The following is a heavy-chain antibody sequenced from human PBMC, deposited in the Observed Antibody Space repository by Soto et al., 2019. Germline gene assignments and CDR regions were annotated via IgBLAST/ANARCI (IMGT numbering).Heavy chain of an antibody. CDR1: GFTFSSYS. J-gene: IGHJ5*02. D-gene: IGHD2-2*01. CDR2: ISSSSSTI. Sequence: GGSLRLSCAASGFTFSSYSMNWVRQAPGKGLEWVSYISSSSSTIYYADSVKGRFTISRDNAKNSLYLQMNSLRAEDTAVYYCARDPWRWDIVVVPASCLDPWGQGTLVTVSS. V-gene: IGHV3-48*01. CDR3: ARDPWRWDIVVVPASCLDP.